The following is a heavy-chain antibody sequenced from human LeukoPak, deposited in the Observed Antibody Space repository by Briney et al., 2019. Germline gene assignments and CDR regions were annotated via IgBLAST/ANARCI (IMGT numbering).Heavy chain of an antibody. D-gene: IGHD6-13*01. Sequence: ASVKVSCKASGYTFTSYDINWVRQATGQGLEWMGWMNPNSGNTGYAQKFQGRVTMTRNNSITTAYMELSSLRSEDTVVYYCAREGYSSSWYYFDYWGQGTLVTVSS. J-gene: IGHJ4*02. CDR2: MNPNSGNT. CDR3: AREGYSSSWYYFDY. V-gene: IGHV1-8*01. CDR1: GYTFTSYD.